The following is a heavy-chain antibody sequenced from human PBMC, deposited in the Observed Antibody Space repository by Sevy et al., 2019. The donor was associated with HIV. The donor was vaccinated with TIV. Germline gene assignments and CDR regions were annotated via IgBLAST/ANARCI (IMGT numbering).Heavy chain of an antibody. J-gene: IGHJ4*02. V-gene: IGHV3-72*01. Sequence: GGSLRLSCVASGFTFSDHYMEWVRQAPGKGLEWVGRTRNKADGYTTEYAASVKGRFTISRDESKNSLYVQMNSLKAEDTAVDYCATHAGIAAAGRVFDYWGQGTLVTVSS. CDR3: ATHAGIAAAGRVFDY. CDR1: GFTFSDHY. D-gene: IGHD6-13*01. CDR2: TRNKADGYTT.